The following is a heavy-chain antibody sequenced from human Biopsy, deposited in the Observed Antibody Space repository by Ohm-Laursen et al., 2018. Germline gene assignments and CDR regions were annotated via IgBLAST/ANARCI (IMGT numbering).Heavy chain of an antibody. CDR1: GASVNTFDFY. Sequence: TLSLTCTVSGASVNTFDFYWAWIRQPPGKGLEWIGYIFYSGTTKYNPSLQRRVRLSLDTANNQFSLTLRSVSAADTATYYCAGAYYYGAGSFYSPWMEVWGQGTTVSVS. V-gene: IGHV4-61*08. D-gene: IGHD3-10*01. CDR3: AGAYYYGAGSFYSPWMEV. J-gene: IGHJ6*02. CDR2: IFYSGTT.